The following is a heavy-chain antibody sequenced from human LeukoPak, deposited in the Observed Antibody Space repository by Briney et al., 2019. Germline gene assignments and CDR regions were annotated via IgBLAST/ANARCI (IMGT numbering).Heavy chain of an antibody. D-gene: IGHD3-22*01. J-gene: IGHJ3*02. CDR3: ARVGDLELYERIGSINGDFDI. Sequence: GASVKVSCKASGYTFTGYYMHWVRQAPGQGLEWMGRINPNSGGTNYAQKFQGRVTMTRDTSISTAYMELSRLRSDDTAEYYCARVGDLELYERIGSINGDFDIWVQGTMVTVSS. CDR1: GYTFTGYY. CDR2: INPNSGGT. V-gene: IGHV1-2*06.